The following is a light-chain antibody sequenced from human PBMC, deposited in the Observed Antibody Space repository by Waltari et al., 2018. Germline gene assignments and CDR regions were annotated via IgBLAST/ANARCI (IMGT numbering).Light chain of an antibody. CDR3: HSRDASGVAGS. V-gene: IGLV3-19*01. CDR1: SLRSYY. CDR2: DKN. J-gene: IGLJ2*01. Sequence: SSELTQDPAVSVAMGQTVRITCQGDSLRSYYASWYQHRPGQAPILVMYDKNNRPSGVPDRFSGSSSHNTASLTITGAQAEDEASYYCHSRDASGVAGSFGGGTKLTVL.